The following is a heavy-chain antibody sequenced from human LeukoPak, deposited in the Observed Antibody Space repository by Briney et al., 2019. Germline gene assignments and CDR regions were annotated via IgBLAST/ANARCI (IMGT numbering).Heavy chain of an antibody. CDR1: GYSFTSYW. CDR3: ATYRVPTTVDYSGGLYKFDY. D-gene: IGHD6-19*01. Sequence: PGESLKISCKGSGYSFTSYWISWVRQMPGKGLEWMGRIDPRDSYTTYSPSFQGHVTISVDKSISTAYLQWSSLKASDTAMYYCATYRVPTTVDYSGGLYKFDYWGQGTLVTVSS. V-gene: IGHV5-10-1*01. J-gene: IGHJ4*02. CDR2: IDPRDSYT.